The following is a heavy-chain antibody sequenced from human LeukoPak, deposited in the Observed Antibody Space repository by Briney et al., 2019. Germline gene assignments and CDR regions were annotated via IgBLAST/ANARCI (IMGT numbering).Heavy chain of an antibody. CDR2: IYYSGST. J-gene: IGHJ3*02. CDR3: ARTMVRGAGWASFDI. CDR1: GGSISSYY. Sequence: SETLSLTCTVSGGSISSYYWSWIRQPPGKGLEWIGYIYYSGSTNYNPSLKSRVTISVDTSKNQFSLKLSSVTAADTAVYYCARTMVRGAGWASFDIWGQGTMVTVSS. V-gene: IGHV4-59*01. D-gene: IGHD3-10*01.